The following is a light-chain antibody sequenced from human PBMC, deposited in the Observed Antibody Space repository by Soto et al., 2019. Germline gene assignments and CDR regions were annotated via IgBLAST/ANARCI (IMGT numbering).Light chain of an antibody. V-gene: IGLV2-14*01. J-gene: IGLJ2*01. CDR3: SSYTRTTLVV. Sequence: QSALTQPASVSGSPGQSITISCTGSSSDVGGYNYVSWYQQHPGKAPKLMIYEVSNRPSGVSNRFSGSKSGNTASLTISGLQAEDEADYYCSSYTRTTLVVFGGGTKLIVL. CDR1: SSDVGGYNY. CDR2: EVS.